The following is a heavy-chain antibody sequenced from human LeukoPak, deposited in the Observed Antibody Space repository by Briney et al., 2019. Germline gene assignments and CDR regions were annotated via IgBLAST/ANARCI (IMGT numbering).Heavy chain of an antibody. CDR2: IRSKAYGGTT. CDR1: GFTSGDYS. Sequence: SLRLSCTASGFTSGDYSMTWVRQAPGKGLEWVYFIRSKAYGGTTEYAAAEKGRLTISTRDSTTITYLQIDILKTEYTTVYYCTRDQTPYYWGQGTLVTVSS. J-gene: IGHJ4*02. V-gene: IGHV3-49*04. CDR3: TRDQTPYY.